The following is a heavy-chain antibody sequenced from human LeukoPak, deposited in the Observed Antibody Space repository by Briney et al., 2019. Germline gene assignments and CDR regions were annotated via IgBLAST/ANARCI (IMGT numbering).Heavy chain of an antibody. CDR3: ATVDFDSGSWIYFDY. Sequence: ASVKVSCKVSGYTLTELSMHWVRQAPGKGLEWMGGFDPEDGETIYAQKFQGRVTMTEDTSTDTAYMELSSLRSEDTAVYYCATVDFDSGSWIYFDYWGQGTLVTVSS. V-gene: IGHV1-24*01. D-gene: IGHD5-12*01. J-gene: IGHJ4*02. CDR2: FDPEDGET. CDR1: GYTLTELS.